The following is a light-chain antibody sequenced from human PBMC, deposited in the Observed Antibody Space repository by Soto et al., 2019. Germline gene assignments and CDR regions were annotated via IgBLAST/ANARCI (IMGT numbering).Light chain of an antibody. CDR3: ASYTSDSTLV. V-gene: IGLV2-14*01. CDR2: EIG. J-gene: IGLJ1*01. Sequence: QSALTQPASVSGSPGQSITISCLGTTGDICGYNFVSWYQQHPGKAPQLMIHEIGNRPSGVSNRFSASKSGNTASLTISVLQPEDEADYYCASYTSDSTLVFGPGTKLTVL. CDR1: TGDICGYNF.